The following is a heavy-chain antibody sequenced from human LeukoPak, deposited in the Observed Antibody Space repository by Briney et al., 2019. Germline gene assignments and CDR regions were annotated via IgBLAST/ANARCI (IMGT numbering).Heavy chain of an antibody. V-gene: IGHV1-18*01. D-gene: IGHD6-13*01. J-gene: IGHJ4*02. CDR3: ARAGTGFQPYFDY. Sequence: ASVKVSCKDSRYTFTSYGIGWVRQAPRQGLEWMGWISAYNGNTNYAQKLQGRVTMTTDTSTSTAYMELRSLRSDDTAVYYCARAGTGFQPYFDYWGQGTLVTASS. CDR1: RYTFTSYG. CDR2: ISAYNGNT.